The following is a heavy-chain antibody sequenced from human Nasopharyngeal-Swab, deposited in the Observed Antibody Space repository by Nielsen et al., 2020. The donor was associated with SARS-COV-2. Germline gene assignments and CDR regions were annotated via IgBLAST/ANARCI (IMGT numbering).Heavy chain of an antibody. D-gene: IGHD3-16*01. CDR1: GSSMSSSAF. CDR2: IHYSGKS. V-gene: IGHV4-28*01. CDR3: ARSSWFWDLDY. Sequence: SETLSLTCDVSGSSMSSSAFWGWIRQAPGKGLEWIGHIHYSGKSWHNPSLKSRVTMSVDASKNQFSLKLTSVTAVDTAVYYCARSSWFWDLDYWGQGTLVPVSA. J-gene: IGHJ4*02.